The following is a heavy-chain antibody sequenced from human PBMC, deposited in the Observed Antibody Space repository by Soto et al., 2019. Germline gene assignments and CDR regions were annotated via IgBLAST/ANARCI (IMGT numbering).Heavy chain of an antibody. J-gene: IGHJ4*02. CDR2: INPGGGST. Sequence: ASVKVSCKASGYTFTSYYVHWVRQAPGQGLEWMGMINPGGGSTSYAQKFQGRVTMTRDTSTSTVYMELSSPRSEDTAVYFCARDADFWSGPDYWGQGTLVTVSS. CDR3: ARDADFWSGPDY. V-gene: IGHV1-46*01. CDR1: GYTFTSYY. D-gene: IGHD3-3*01.